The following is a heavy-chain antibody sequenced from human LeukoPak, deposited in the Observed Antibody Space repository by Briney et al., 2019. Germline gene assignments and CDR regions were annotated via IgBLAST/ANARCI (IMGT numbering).Heavy chain of an antibody. D-gene: IGHD3-10*01. Sequence: GGSLRLSCAASGFTFSSYEMNWVRQAPGKGLEWVSYISSSGSTIYYADSVKGRFTISRGNSKNTLYLQMNSLRAEDTAVYYCAKEKNMGSGSYGGDFFDYWGQGTLVTVSS. CDR3: AKEKNMGSGSYGGDFFDY. CDR2: ISSSGSTI. J-gene: IGHJ4*02. CDR1: GFTFSSYE. V-gene: IGHV3-48*03.